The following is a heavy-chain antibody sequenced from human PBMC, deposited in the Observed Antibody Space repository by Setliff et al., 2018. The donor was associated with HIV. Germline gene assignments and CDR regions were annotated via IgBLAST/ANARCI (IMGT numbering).Heavy chain of an antibody. CDR1: GFTFSYYW. D-gene: IGHD3-16*01. J-gene: IGHJ4*02. CDR3: VRDDDTTSHYGLFEF. Sequence: GGSLRLSCAASGFTFSYYWMSWVRQAPGKGLEWVANIKEDGDDKDYVDSVKGRFTTSRDDSKNTVYLQMNSLRAEDTAVYYCVRDDDTTSHYGLFEFWGQGTLVTVSS. V-gene: IGHV3-7*01. CDR2: IKEDGDDK.